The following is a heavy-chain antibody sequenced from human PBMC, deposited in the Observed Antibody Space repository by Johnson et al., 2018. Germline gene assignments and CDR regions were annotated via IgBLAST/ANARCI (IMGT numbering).Heavy chain of an antibody. J-gene: IGHJ6*03. V-gene: IGHV4-59*01. Sequence: QVQLQESGPGLVKPSETLSLTCTVSGGSISSYYWSWIRQPPGKGLEWIGYIYYTGNTNHKPSPKTRVTVSIDKSKNQFSLKLSSLTPADTAVDYCVGHCSNTSCSDYMDVWGKGTTVTVSS. CDR3: VGHCSNTSCSDYMDV. D-gene: IGHD2-2*01. CDR1: GGSISSYY. CDR2: IYYTGNT.